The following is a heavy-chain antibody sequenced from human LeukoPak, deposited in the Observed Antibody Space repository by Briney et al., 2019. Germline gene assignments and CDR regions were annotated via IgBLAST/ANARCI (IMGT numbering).Heavy chain of an antibody. CDR3: ATVGVGWVAFEY. V-gene: IGHV3-23*01. J-gene: IGHJ4*02. D-gene: IGHD3-16*01. CDR1: GFMFSHSA. CDR2: ISESGGAT. Sequence: PGGSLRLSCAASGFMFSHSAMTWVRQTPGKGLEWVSGISESGGATYYAGSAKGRFTISRDNSKNTLYLQTNSLRSDDTAVYYCATVGVGWVAFEYWGQGALVTVSS.